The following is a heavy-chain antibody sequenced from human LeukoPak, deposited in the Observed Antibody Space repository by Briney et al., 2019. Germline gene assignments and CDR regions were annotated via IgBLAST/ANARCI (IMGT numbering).Heavy chain of an antibody. J-gene: IGHJ4*02. V-gene: IGHV4-61*02. CDR3: ARGWGTNRPLDY. D-gene: IGHD1-14*01. CDR1: GGSISSSSYY. CDR2: IYTSGST. Sequence: SETLSLTCTVSGGSISSSSYYWGWIRQPAGKGLEWIGRIYTSGSTNYNPSLKSRVTMSVDTSKNQFSLKLSSVTAADTAVYYCARGWGTNRPLDYWGQGTLVTVSS.